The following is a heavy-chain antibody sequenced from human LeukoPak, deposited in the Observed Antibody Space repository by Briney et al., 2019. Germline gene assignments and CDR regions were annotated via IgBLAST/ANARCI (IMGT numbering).Heavy chain of an antibody. D-gene: IGHD3-10*01. Sequence: GGSLRLSCSASGFTFSSYAMTWVRQAPGKGVEWVSAITARGTTTYYADSVKGRFTISRDDSKNTLSLQMDSLSGEDTGLYYCAKYISDSGAYYAFDYWGQGTLVTVSS. CDR1: GFTFSSYA. J-gene: IGHJ4*02. CDR3: AKYISDSGAYYAFDY. V-gene: IGHV3-23*01. CDR2: ITARGTTT.